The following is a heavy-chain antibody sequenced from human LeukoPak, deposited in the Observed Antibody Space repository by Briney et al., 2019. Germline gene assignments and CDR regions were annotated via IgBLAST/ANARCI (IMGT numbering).Heavy chain of an antibody. CDR1: GFTFSSYG. J-gene: IGHJ4*02. CDR3: AKELGVAGFDY. D-gene: IGHD6-19*01. V-gene: IGHV3-30*18. CDR2: ISYDGSNK. Sequence: GGSLRLSCAASGFTFSSYGMHWVRRAPGKGLEWVAVISYDGSNKYYADSVKGRFTISRDNSKNTLYLQMNSLRAEDTAVYYCAKELGVAGFDYWGQGTLVTVSS.